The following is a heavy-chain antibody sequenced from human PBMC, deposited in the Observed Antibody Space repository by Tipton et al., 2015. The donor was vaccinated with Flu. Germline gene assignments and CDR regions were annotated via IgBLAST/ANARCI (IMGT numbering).Heavy chain of an antibody. Sequence: TLSLTCIVSGDSITSYFWSWIRQPPGKGLEWIGNVHQTGTTYYNPSLRGRVTIAVDRPKNQFSLRLTSVTAADTAVYYCARRDYSNYVSEPKNWFDPWGQGTLVTVSS. CDR1: GDSITSYF. CDR2: VHQTGTT. CDR3: ARRDYSNYVSEPKNWFDP. D-gene: IGHD4-11*01. J-gene: IGHJ5*02. V-gene: IGHV4-38-2*02.